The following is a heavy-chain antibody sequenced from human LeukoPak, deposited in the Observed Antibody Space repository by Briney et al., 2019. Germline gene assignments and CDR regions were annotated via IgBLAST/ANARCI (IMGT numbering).Heavy chain of an antibody. CDR3: AKSTSSPLYYFDY. J-gene: IGHJ4*02. Sequence: LRLYCAASGFTFSSYGMHWVRQAPGKGLEWVAVISYDGSNKYYADSVKGRFTISRDNSKNTLYLQMNSLRAEDTAVYYCAKSTSSPLYYFDYWGQGTLVTVSS. V-gene: IGHV3-30*18. CDR2: ISYDGSNK. CDR1: GFTFSSYG. D-gene: IGHD6-19*01.